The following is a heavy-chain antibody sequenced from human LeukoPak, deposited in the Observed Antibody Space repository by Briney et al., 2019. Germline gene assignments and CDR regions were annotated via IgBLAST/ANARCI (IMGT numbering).Heavy chain of an antibody. CDR3: AKCAQSYGNDAFDL. CDR2: IRGGGAGA. V-gene: IGHV3-23*01. J-gene: IGHJ3*01. Sequence: GGSLRLSCAASEFTFGNFAISWVRQAPGKGLEWVSYIRGGGAGALYADSVKGRFTVSRDNSRSTLYLQMNSLRVEDTAVYYCAKCAQSYGNDAFDLWGPGTMVTVSS. D-gene: IGHD3-16*01. CDR1: EFTFGNFA.